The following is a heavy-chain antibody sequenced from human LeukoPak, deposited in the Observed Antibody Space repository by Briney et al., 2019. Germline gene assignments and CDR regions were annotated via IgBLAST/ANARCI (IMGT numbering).Heavy chain of an antibody. CDR2: IYYSGST. D-gene: IGHD3-22*01. V-gene: IGHV4-59*01. J-gene: IGHJ6*03. CDR3: ARDPGYYYDSSGYYYGYYYYYYMDG. CDR1: GGSISSYY. Sequence: PSETLSLTCTVSGGSISSYYWSWIRQPPGKGLEWIGYIYYSGSTNYNPSLKSRVTISVDTSKNQFSLKLSSVTAADTAVYYCARDPGYYYDSSGYYYGYYYYYYMDGWGKGTTVTVSS.